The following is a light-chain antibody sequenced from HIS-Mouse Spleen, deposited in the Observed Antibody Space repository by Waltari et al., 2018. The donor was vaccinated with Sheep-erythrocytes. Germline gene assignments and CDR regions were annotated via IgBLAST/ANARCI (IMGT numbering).Light chain of an antibody. V-gene: IGLV3-25*03. Sequence: SYELTQPPSVSVSPGQTARITCSGDALPKQYAYWYQQKPGQAPVVVIYKDSERPSGITERFSGSSSVTTVTLTISGVQAEDEADYYCQSADSSGTYVFGTGTKVTVL. J-gene: IGLJ1*01. CDR1: ALPKQY. CDR2: KDS. CDR3: QSADSSGTYV.